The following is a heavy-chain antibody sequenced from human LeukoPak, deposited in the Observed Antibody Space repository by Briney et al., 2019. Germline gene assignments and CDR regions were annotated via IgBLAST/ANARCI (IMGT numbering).Heavy chain of an antibody. CDR3: ARPRLEYCSGGSCFDAFDI. Sequence: GSLRLSCAASGFTFSSYAMNWVRQAPGKGLEWVSSISGSGSTTYYADSVKARFTISRDNSKNTLFLQMNSLTAEDTAIYSCARPRLEYCSGGSCFDAFDIWGQGTVVTVSS. V-gene: IGHV3-23*01. D-gene: IGHD2-15*01. CDR1: GFTFSSYA. CDR2: ISGSGSTT. J-gene: IGHJ3*02.